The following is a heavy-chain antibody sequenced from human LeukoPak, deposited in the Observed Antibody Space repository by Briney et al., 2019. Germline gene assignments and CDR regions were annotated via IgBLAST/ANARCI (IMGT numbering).Heavy chain of an antibody. V-gene: IGHV4-59*08. Sequence: SETLSLTCTVSGGSISSYYWSWIRQPPGKGLEWIGYIYYSGSTNYNPSLKSRVTISVDTSKNQFSLKLSSVTAADTAVYYCARSDYYNSYGYYVSGGGAFDIWGQGTMVTVSS. J-gene: IGHJ3*02. CDR1: GGSISSYY. CDR3: ARSDYYNSYGYYVSGGGAFDI. D-gene: IGHD3-22*01. CDR2: IYYSGST.